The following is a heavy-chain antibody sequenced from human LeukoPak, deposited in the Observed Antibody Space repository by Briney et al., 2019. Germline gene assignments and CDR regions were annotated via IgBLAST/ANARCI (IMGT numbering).Heavy chain of an antibody. V-gene: IGHV1-69*04. D-gene: IGHD1-1*01. Sequence: ASVTVSCKPSVCTFRSYAISWVRQAPGQGLEWMGRIIPILGIANYAQKFQGRVTITADKSTSTAYMELSSLRSEDTAVYYCGWNVYFDYWGQGTLVTVSS. J-gene: IGHJ4*02. CDR2: IIPILGIA. CDR1: VCTFRSYA. CDR3: GWNVYFDY.